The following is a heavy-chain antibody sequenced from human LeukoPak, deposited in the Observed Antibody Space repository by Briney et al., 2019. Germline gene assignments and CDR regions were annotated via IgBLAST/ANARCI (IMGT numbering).Heavy chain of an antibody. Sequence: GGSLRLSCAASGFTISSNYMSWVRQAPGKGLEWVSVIYSGGSTYSADSVKGRFTISRDNSKNTLYLQMHSLRADDTAVYYCASGYSSGWYLYWGQGTLVTVSS. CDR2: IYSGGST. V-gene: IGHV3-66*01. J-gene: IGHJ4*02. D-gene: IGHD6-19*01. CDR3: ASGYSSGWYLY. CDR1: GFTISSNY.